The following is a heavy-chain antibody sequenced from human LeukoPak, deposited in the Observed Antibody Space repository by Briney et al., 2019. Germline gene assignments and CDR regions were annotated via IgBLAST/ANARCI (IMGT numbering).Heavy chain of an antibody. D-gene: IGHD3-22*01. Sequence: ASVKVSCKASGYTFTSYYIHWVRQAPGQGLEWMGIINPSGGSTSYAQKFQGRVTITADESTSTAYMELSSLRPEDTALYYCAREWNYETSGYYYYYWGQGTLVTVSS. CDR2: INPSGGST. V-gene: IGHV1-46*01. CDR3: AREWNYETSGYYYYY. J-gene: IGHJ4*02. CDR1: GYTFTSYY.